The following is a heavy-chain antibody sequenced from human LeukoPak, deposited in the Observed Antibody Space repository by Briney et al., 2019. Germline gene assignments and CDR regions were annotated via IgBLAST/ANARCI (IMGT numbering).Heavy chain of an antibody. Sequence: GGSLRLSCATSGFIFNNYDPHWVRQAPGKGLEWLATISRDGKRHFYTDSVKGRFTISRDDSRNTLYLQMNSLRPEDTAVYYCARDRLNRAYCGNDCYSAAFDYWGQGTLVTVSS. J-gene: IGHJ4*02. D-gene: IGHD2-21*02. CDR1: GFIFNNYD. V-gene: IGHV3-30*03. CDR2: ISRDGKRH. CDR3: ARDRLNRAYCGNDCYSAAFDY.